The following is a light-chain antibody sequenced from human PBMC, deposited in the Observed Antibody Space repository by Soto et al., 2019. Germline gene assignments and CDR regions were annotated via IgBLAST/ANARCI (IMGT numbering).Light chain of an antibody. Sequence: EIVMTQSPATLSVSPGERATLSCRASQSVSSNFAWYQQKPGQAPRLLIYGESTRATGIPARFSGSGSGTEFTLTISSLQSEDFAVYYCQQYNNWPRTFGQGTRLEIK. J-gene: IGKJ5*01. CDR2: GES. V-gene: IGKV3-15*01. CDR3: QQYNNWPRT. CDR1: QSVSSN.